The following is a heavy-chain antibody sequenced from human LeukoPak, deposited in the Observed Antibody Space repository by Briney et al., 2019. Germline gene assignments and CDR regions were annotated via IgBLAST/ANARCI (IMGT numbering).Heavy chain of an antibody. D-gene: IGHD2-15*01. V-gene: IGHV1-3*01. CDR2: INAGNGNT. CDR1: GYTFTSYA. CDR3: ARDHAAVVVATSRYNWFDP. J-gene: IGHJ5*02. Sequence: GASVKASCKASGYTFTSYAMHWVRQAPGQRLEWMGWINAGNGNTKYSQKFQGRVTITRDTSASTAYMELSSLRSEDTAVYYCARDHAAVVVATSRYNWFDPWGQGTLVTVSS.